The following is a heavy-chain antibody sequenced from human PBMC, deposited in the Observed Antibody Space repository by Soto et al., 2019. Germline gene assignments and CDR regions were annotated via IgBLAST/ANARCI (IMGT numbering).Heavy chain of an antibody. CDR1: GFSSSSYA. V-gene: IGHV3-30-3*01. Sequence: GGSLRLSCAAAGFSSSSYAMYWFRKALGKGLEWVAVISYDGSNKYSADSVKGRFTISRDNSKNTLYLQMNSLRAEDTAVYYCAREDYGDYLLGMDVWGQGTTFTVSS. CDR2: ISYDGSNK. J-gene: IGHJ6*02. D-gene: IGHD4-17*01. CDR3: AREDYGDYLLGMDV.